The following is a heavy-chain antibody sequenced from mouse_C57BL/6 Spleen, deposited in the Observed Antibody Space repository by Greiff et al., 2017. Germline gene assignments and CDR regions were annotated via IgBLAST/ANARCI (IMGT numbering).Heavy chain of an antibody. J-gene: IGHJ4*01. CDR2: INPSSGYT. D-gene: IGHD1-1*01. CDR1: GYTFTSYT. Sequence: QVQLQQSGAELARPGASVKMSCKASGYTFTSYTMHWVKQRPGQGLEWIGYINPSSGYTKYNQKFKDKATLTADKSSSTAYMQLSSLTSEDSAVEYCARNYYGSSGAMDYWGQGTSGTVSS. V-gene: IGHV1-4*01. CDR3: ARNYYGSSGAMDY.